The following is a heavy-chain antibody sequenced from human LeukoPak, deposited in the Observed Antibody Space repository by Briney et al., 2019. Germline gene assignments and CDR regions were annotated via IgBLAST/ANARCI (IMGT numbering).Heavy chain of an antibody. CDR1: GGSISSGDYY. D-gene: IGHD2-8*01. V-gene: IGHV4-30-4*08. Sequence: PSQTLSLTCTVSGGSISSGDYYWSWIRQPPGKGLEWIGYTYYSGSTYYNPSLKSRVTISVDTSKNQFSLKLSSVTAADTAVYYCARGRGYCTNGVCSNYYMDVWGKGTTVTVSS. J-gene: IGHJ6*03. CDR3: ARGRGYCTNGVCSNYYMDV. CDR2: TYYSGST.